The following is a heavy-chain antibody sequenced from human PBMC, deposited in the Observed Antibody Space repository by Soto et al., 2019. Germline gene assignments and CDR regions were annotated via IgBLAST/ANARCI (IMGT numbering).Heavy chain of an antibody. Sequence: GGSLRLSCTASGFTFGDYAMSWFRQAPGKGLEWVGFIRSKAYGGTTEYAASVKGRFTISRDDSKSIANLQMNSLKTEDTAVYYCTRGRYCSSTSCYLSPPFDYWGQGTLVTVSS. CDR1: GFTFGDYA. V-gene: IGHV3-49*03. J-gene: IGHJ4*02. D-gene: IGHD2-2*01. CDR3: TRGRYCSSTSCYLSPPFDY. CDR2: IRSKAYGGTT.